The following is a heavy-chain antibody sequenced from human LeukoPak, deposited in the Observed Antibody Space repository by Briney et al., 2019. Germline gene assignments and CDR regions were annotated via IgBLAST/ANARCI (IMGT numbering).Heavy chain of an antibody. CDR2: IYSDGST. Sequence: GGSLRLSCAASGFTVSSNYMSWVRQAPGKGLEWVSVIYSDGSTYYADSVKGRFTISRDNSKNTLYLQMNSLRAEDTAVYYCASSVAGYYYYYYGMDVWGQGTTVTVSS. J-gene: IGHJ6*02. CDR1: GFTVSSNY. D-gene: IGHD6-19*01. V-gene: IGHV3-53*01. CDR3: ASSVAGYYYYYYGMDV.